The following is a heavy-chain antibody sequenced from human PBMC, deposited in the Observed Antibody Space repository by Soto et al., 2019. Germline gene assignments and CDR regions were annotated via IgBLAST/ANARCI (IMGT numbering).Heavy chain of an antibody. CDR2: INHSGST. Sequence: SETLSLTCAVYGGSFSGYYWNWIRQPPGKGLDWIGEINHSGSTNYNPSLKSRVNILVDTSKNQFSLKLTSVTAADTAVYYCASPMVRGIIDYWGQGTLVTSPQ. D-gene: IGHD3-10*01. J-gene: IGHJ4*02. CDR3: ASPMVRGIIDY. CDR1: GGSFSGYY. V-gene: IGHV4-34*01.